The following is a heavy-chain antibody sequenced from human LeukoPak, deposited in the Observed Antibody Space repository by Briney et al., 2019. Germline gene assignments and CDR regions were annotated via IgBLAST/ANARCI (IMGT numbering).Heavy chain of an antibody. CDR2: ISGSGTST. CDR3: ASRKYYDSGGYYYYYFDY. D-gene: IGHD3-22*01. CDR1: GFTFSNYA. Sequence: GGSLRLSCAASGFTFSNYAMSWVRQAPGKGLEWVSGISGSGTSTYYADSVKGRFTISRDNSKNTLYLQMNSLRAEDTAVYYCASRKYYDSGGYYYYYFDYWGQGILVTVSS. V-gene: IGHV3-23*01. J-gene: IGHJ4*02.